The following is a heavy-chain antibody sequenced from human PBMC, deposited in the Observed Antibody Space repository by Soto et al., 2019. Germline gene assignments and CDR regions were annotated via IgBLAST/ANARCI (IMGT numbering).Heavy chain of an antibody. CDR3: ARHMSGYYDSSGYPPGWFDP. D-gene: IGHD3-22*01. J-gene: IGHJ5*02. CDR1: GYSFTSYW. CDR2: SDPSDSYT. Sequence: GASLKISCKGSGYSFTSYWISWVRQMPGKGLEWMGRSDPSDSYTNYSPSFQGHVTISADKSISTAYLQWSSLKASDTAMYYCARHMSGYYDSSGYPPGWFDPWGQGTLVTVSS. V-gene: IGHV5-10-1*01.